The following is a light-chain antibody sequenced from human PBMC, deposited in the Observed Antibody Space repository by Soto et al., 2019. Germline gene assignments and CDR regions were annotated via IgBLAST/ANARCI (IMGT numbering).Light chain of an antibody. Sequence: DIQMTQSPSSVCASVIYRVTITFRASQVIYSWIAWYQQKPGRAPKLLIFAASNLQSGVPVRFSGSGSGTDFILSINSLQPEDVATYYCQQLDSFPLTFGQGRRLAIK. CDR2: AAS. CDR3: QQLDSFPLT. CDR1: QVIYSW. V-gene: IGKV1-12*01. J-gene: IGKJ5*01.